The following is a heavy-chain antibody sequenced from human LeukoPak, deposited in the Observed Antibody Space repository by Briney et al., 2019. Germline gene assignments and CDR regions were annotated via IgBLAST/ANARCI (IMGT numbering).Heavy chain of an antibody. D-gene: IGHD5-18*01. Sequence: GGTLRLSCAASGFTFSDYYMTWIRQAPGKGLEWISYISSSGSTIYYADSVKGRFIISRDNAKNSLYLQMNSLRAEDTAVYYCARDRGKRVETSMVGFPWGQGTLVTVSS. J-gene: IGHJ5*02. CDR3: ARDRGKRVETSMVGFP. CDR1: GFTFSDYY. CDR2: ISSSGSTI. V-gene: IGHV3-11*04.